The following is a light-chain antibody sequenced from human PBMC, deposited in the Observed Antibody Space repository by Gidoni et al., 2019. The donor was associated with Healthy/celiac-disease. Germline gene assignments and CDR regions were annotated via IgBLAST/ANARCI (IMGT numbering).Light chain of an antibody. V-gene: IGKV1-9*01. CDR2: AAS. Sequence: IQLTQSPSSLSASVGDRVTITCRASQCISSYLAWYQQKPGKDSKLLIYAASTLQSGVPSRFSGSGSGTDLTLTISSMQHEDFATYYCQQLNSYPLLTFGGGTKVEIK. CDR3: QQLNSYPLLT. J-gene: IGKJ4*02. CDR1: QCISSY.